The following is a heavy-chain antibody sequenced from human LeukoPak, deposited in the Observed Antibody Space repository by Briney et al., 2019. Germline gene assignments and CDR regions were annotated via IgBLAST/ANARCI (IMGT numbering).Heavy chain of an antibody. V-gene: IGHV3-11*01. CDR2: ITSGGTTI. CDR3: ARDGGSAVSYYFDY. Sequence: GGSLRLSCAASGFTFSDYYMSWVRQAPGKGLEWISHITSGGTTIYYADSVKGRFTISRDNAKKSLYLEMNSLRVEDTAVYYSARDGGSAVSYYFDYWGQGALVTVTS. J-gene: IGHJ4*02. CDR1: GFTFSDYY. D-gene: IGHD2-15*01.